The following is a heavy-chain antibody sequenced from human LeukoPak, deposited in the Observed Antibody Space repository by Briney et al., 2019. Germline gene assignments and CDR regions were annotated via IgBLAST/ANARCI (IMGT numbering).Heavy chain of an antibody. CDR2: ISNSGGST. CDR3: AKGLDPLFDY. CDR1: GFTFSSYA. J-gene: IGHJ4*02. V-gene: IGHV3-23*01. Sequence: GGSLRLSCAASGFTFSSYAMSWVRQAPGKGLEWVSAISNSGGSTCYADSVKGRFAISRDNSKNTLYLQMNSLRAEDTAVYYCAKGLDPLFDYWGQGSLVTVSS.